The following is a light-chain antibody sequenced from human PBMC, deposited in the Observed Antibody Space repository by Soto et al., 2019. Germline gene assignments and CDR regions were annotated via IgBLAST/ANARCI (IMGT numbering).Light chain of an antibody. V-gene: IGKV1-27*01. J-gene: IGKJ4*01. CDR2: AAS. CDR3: QKYNSAPRT. Sequence: DVQITQAPSSLSASVGDRVTITCRASQGISTYLAWYQQKPGKVPKLLIYAASILQSGVPSRFSGSGSGTDFTLTISSLQPEDVATYYCQKYNSAPRTFGGGTKVEIK. CDR1: QGISTY.